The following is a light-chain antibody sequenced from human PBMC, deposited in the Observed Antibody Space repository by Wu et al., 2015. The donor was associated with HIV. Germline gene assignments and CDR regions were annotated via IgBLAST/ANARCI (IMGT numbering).Light chain of an antibody. CDR1: QNIKNF. J-gene: IGKJ4*01. CDR3: QQSYTSPLT. V-gene: IGKV1-39*01. CDR2: SAS. Sequence: DIQMTQSPSSLSVSVGDRVTITCRASQNIKNFLNWYQQKPDKAPKVLIYSASNLQSGVPSRFSGGGSGTEFTLTINSLQPEDFATYSCQQSYTSPLTFGGGTKVEI.